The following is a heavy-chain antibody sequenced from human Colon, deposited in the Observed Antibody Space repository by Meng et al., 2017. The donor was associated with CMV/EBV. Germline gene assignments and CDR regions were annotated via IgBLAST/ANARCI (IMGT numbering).Heavy chain of an antibody. J-gene: IGHJ4*02. V-gene: IGHV3-11*01. CDR3: ARDSLQSTSSLDY. CDR2: ISSSGSTI. CDR1: GFTFSDYY. Sequence: GGTLRLSCAASGFTFSDYYMSWIRQAPGKGLEWVSYISSSGSTIYYADSVKGRFTISRDNAKNSLYLQMNSLRAEDTAVYYCARDSLQSTSSLDYWGQGTLVTVSS. D-gene: IGHD6-6*01.